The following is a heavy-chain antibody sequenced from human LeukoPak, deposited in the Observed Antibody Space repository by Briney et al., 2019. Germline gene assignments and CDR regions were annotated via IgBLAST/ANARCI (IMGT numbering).Heavy chain of an antibody. D-gene: IGHD3-10*01. V-gene: IGHV3-53*01. Sequence: PGGSLRLSCAASGFTVSSNFMSWVRQAPEKGLEWVSVMYSDGSTYYADSVKGRFTISRDNSKNTVYLQMSSLRVEDTAIYYCAKGGRGILMDYWGQGTLVTVSS. CDR1: GFTVSSNF. CDR3: AKGGRGILMDY. J-gene: IGHJ4*02. CDR2: MYSDGST.